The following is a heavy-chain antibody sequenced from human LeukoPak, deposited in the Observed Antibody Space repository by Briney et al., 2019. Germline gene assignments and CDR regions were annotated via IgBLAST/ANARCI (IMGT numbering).Heavy chain of an antibody. CDR3: ARDLGVDYYDSSGYYDY. J-gene: IGHJ4*02. D-gene: IGHD3-22*01. CDR1: GYIFTSYG. V-gene: IGHV1-18*01. Sequence: ASVKVSCKASGYIFTSYGISWVRQAPGQGLEWMGWISAYNGNTNYAQKLQGRVTMTTDTSTSTAYMELRSLRSDDTAVYYCARDLGVDYYDSSGYYDYWGQGTLVTVSS. CDR2: ISAYNGNT.